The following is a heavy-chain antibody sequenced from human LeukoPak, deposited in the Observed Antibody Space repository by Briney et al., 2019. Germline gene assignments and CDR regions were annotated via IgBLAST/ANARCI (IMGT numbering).Heavy chain of an antibody. Sequence: ASVKVSFMSCGYTFTDYYMHWLGQAPGQGLEWMGWINPNSGGTNYAQKFQGRVTMTRDTSISTAYMELSRLRSDDTDVYYCARGDGSCSYTHSDYWGQGTLVTVSS. D-gene: IGHD3-10*01. J-gene: IGHJ4*02. CDR1: GYTFTDYY. CDR2: INPNSGGT. V-gene: IGHV1-2*02. CDR3: ARGDGSCSYTHSDY.